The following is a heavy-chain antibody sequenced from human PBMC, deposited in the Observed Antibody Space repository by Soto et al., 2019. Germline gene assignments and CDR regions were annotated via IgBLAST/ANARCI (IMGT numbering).Heavy chain of an antibody. V-gene: IGHV4-39*02. CDR2: VHYDQTT. CDR3: ARKRGRFGEADY. CDR1: GGSVGGSGYY. J-gene: IGHJ4*02. D-gene: IGHD3-10*01. Sequence: QLQLQESGPGLLKPAETLFLSCSVSGGSVGGSGYYWGWIRQSPVKGLEWIGNVHYDQTTYYSPSLESRLTISIDTLKNNFSLKLTSVIAADTAVYYCARKRGRFGEADYWGQGTLVTVSS.